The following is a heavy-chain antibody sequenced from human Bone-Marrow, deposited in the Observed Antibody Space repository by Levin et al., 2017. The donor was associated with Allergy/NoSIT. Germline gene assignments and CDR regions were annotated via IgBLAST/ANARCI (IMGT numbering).Heavy chain of an antibody. CDR3: ARSNCSGGSCYPKRDYYYGMDV. CDR2: IYHTGNI. J-gene: IGHJ6*02. Sequence: ESLKISCAVSGYSISSGYYWSWIRQPPGKGLEWIATIYHTGNIHYNPSLKSRVTMSLDMSENQFSLKVTSVTAADAAVYYCARSNCSGGSCYPKRDYYYGMDVWGQGTTVTVSS. CDR1: GYSISSGYY. D-gene: IGHD2-15*01. V-gene: IGHV4-38-2*01.